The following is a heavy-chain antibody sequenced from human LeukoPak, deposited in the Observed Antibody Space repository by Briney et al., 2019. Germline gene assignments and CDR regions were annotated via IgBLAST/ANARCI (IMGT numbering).Heavy chain of an antibody. CDR2: IYHSGST. Sequence: SETLSLTCTVSGYSISSGYYWGWIRQPPGKGLEWIGSIYHSGSTYYNPSLKSRVTISVDTSKNQFSLKLSSVTAADTAVYYCARVRAAAVPYYFDYWGGGTLVTDSS. CDR1: GYSISSGYY. V-gene: IGHV4-38-2*02. D-gene: IGHD6-13*01. J-gene: IGHJ4*02. CDR3: ARVRAAAVPYYFDY.